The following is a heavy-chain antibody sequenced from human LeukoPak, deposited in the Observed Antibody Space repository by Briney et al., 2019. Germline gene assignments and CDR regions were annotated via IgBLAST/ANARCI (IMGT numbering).Heavy chain of an antibody. V-gene: IGHV3-23*01. D-gene: IGHD3-16*01. Sequence: GGSLRLSCAASGFIFNKYGMSWVRQAPGKGLEWVSAISDSGDYTYYADSVKGRFTISRDNSKNTTYLQMTSLRAEDTALYYCAKDYVGYSWGQGTMVTVSS. CDR3: AKDYVGYS. J-gene: IGHJ3*01. CDR1: GFIFNKYG. CDR2: ISDSGDYT.